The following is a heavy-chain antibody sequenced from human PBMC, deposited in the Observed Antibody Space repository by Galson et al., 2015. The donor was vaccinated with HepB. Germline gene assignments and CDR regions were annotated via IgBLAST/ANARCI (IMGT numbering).Heavy chain of an antibody. CDR1: GFTFDDYD. J-gene: IGHJ4*02. CDR3: AEGTHDPGTGWYHYFDY. D-gene: IGHD6-19*01. CDR2: VDWHADAI. Sequence: SLRLSCAVSGFTFDDYDMHWVRQAPVKGLEWVSRVDWHADAISYAYSVNGRFTISRDNAKNSLCLQMNSFRPEDTDVYYCAEGTHDPGTGWYHYFDYCAQGALVTASS. V-gene: IGHV3-9*01.